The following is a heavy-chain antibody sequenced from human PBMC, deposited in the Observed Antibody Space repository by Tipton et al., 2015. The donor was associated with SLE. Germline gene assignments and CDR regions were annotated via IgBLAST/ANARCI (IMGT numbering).Heavy chain of an antibody. CDR2: IWHDGSKK. Sequence: SLRLSCVASRFTFSTYGMHWVRQAPGKGLEWVATIWHDGSKKQYAEFVKGRFTISRDNSKNTLYLEMNSLGAEDTAVYYCAREYYDGRGWAGYFDCWGQGTLVTVSS. CDR3: AREYYDGRGWAGYFDC. V-gene: IGHV3-33*01. CDR1: RFTFSTYG. J-gene: IGHJ4*02. D-gene: IGHD3-22*01.